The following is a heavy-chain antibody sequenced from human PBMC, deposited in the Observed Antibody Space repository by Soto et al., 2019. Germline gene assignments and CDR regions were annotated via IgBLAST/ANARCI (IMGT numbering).Heavy chain of an antibody. Sequence: GESLKISCKGSGYSFTSYWISWVRQMPGKGLEWMGRIDPSDSYTNYSPSFQGHVTISADKSISTAYLQWSSLKASDTAMYYCAIYLDYGDNSEAYDVCGQGTMVTVSS. J-gene: IGHJ3*01. CDR1: GYSFTSYW. CDR2: IDPSDSYT. D-gene: IGHD4-17*01. CDR3: AIYLDYGDNSEAYDV. V-gene: IGHV5-10-1*01.